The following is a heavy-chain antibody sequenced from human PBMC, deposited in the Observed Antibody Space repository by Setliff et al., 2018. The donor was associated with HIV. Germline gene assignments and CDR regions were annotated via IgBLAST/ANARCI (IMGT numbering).Heavy chain of an antibody. CDR3: ASLSGYSGDAFDV. CDR1: GYSFSTYW. V-gene: IGHV5-51*01. Sequence: GESLKISCQGSGYSFSTYWLGWVRQMPGKGLEWMGIMYPGTSTTKYSPSFQGQVTISADKSISTTYLQWSSLKASDTAMYYCASLSGYSGDAFDVWGQGTMVTVSS. CDR2: MYPGTSTT. J-gene: IGHJ3*01. D-gene: IGHD3-22*01.